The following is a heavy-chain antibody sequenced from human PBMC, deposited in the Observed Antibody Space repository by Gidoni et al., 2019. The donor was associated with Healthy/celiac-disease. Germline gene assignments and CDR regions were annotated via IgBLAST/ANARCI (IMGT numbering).Heavy chain of an antibody. CDR3: TRAEDIAVAGARFDY. Sequence: EMQLVASGGGLVQPGRSLRLPCTDSGFHFGHYAMSWVRQGPGKGLEWVGFIRSKAYGGTTEYAASVKGRFTISRDDSKRIAYLQMNSLKADDTAVYYCTRAEDIAVAGARFDYWGQGTLVTVSS. D-gene: IGHD6-19*01. J-gene: IGHJ4*02. CDR2: IRSKAYGGTT. CDR1: GFHFGHYA. V-gene: IGHV3-49*04.